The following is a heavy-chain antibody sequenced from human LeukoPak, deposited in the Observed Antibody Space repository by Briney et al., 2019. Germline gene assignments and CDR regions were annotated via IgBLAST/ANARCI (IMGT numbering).Heavy chain of an antibody. CDR3: AKFSGSYVDY. CDR1: GFTFSSYA. J-gene: IGHJ4*02. Sequence: GGSLRLSCAASGFTFSSYAMSWVRQAPGKGLEWISAINGNGGSTYYADSVKGRFTISRDNSKNTLYLQMNSLRAEDTAVYYCAKFSGSYVDYWGQGTLVTVSS. CDR2: INGNGGST. V-gene: IGHV3-23*01. D-gene: IGHD1-26*01.